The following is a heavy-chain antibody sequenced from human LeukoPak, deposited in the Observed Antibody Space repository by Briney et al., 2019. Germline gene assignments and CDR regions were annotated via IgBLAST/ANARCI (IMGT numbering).Heavy chain of an antibody. CDR3: AREFIVVVTAEFYGMDV. J-gene: IGHJ6*02. Sequence: PGGSLRLPCAASGFTFSSYWMSWVRQAPGKGLEWVAVIWYDGSNKYYADSVKGRFTISRDNSKNTLYLQMNSLRAEDTAVYYCAREFIVVVTAEFYGMDVWGQGTTVTVSS. CDR2: IWYDGSNK. CDR1: GFTFSSYW. V-gene: IGHV3-33*08. D-gene: IGHD2-21*02.